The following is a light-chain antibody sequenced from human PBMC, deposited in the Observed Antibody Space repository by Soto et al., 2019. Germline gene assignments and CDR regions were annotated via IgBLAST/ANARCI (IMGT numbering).Light chain of an antibody. J-gene: IGLJ1*01. CDR2: QVS. CDR1: SSDVGASEY. Sequence: QSALTQPPSASGSPGQSVTISCTGTSSDVGASEYVSWYQQHPGKAPKRMIYQVSKRPSGVPDRFSGSRSGNTASLTVSGLQAEDEADYYCTSYTSSYIFVLGGGTKVTVL. CDR3: TSYTSSYIFV. V-gene: IGLV2-8*01.